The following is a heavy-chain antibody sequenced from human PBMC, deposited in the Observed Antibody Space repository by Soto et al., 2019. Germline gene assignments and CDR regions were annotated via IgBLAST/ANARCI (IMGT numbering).Heavy chain of an antibody. CDR3: ARDLSGDYDYYYYGMDV. CDR1: GFTFSSYG. V-gene: IGHV3-33*01. CDR2: IWYDGSNK. D-gene: IGHD4-17*01. Sequence: GWSLRLSCASSGFTFSSYGMHWVRQAPGKGLEWVAVIWYDGSNKYYADSVKGRFTISRDNSKNTLYLQMNSLRAEDTAVYYCARDLSGDYDYYYYGMDVWGQGTTVTVSS. J-gene: IGHJ6*02.